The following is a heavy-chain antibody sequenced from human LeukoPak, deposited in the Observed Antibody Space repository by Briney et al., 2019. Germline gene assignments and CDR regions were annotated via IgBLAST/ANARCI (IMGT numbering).Heavy chain of an antibody. Sequence: SETLSLTXTVSGGSISSGSYYWSWIRQPAGKGLEWIGRIYTSGSTNYNPSLKSRVTISVDTSTNQFSLKLSSVTAADTAVYYCARGYDYVWGSYVDYWGQGTLVTVSS. D-gene: IGHD3-16*01. V-gene: IGHV4-61*02. CDR1: GGSISSGSYY. J-gene: IGHJ4*02. CDR2: IYTSGST. CDR3: ARGYDYVWGSYVDY.